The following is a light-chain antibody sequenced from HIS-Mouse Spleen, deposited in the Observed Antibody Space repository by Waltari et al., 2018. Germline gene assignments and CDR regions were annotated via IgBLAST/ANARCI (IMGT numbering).Light chain of an antibody. Sequence: SYVLTQPPSVSVAPGKTARITCGGNNIGSKSEHWYQQKPGQAPGLEVFDDSDRPSGIPERFSGSNSGNTATLTISRVEAGDEADYYCQVWDSSSDHVVFGGGTKLTVL. CDR3: QVWDSSSDHVV. J-gene: IGLJ2*01. CDR2: DDS. CDR1: NIGSKS. V-gene: IGLV3-21*03.